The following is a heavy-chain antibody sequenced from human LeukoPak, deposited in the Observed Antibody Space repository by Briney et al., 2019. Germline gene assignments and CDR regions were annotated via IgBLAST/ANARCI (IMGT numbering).Heavy chain of an antibody. CDR2: ISGSGGTT. Sequence: GGSLRLSCAASGFTFNNYAMNWVRQAPGKELEWVSVISGSGGTTYYADSVKGRFTISRDSSKNTLYLQMNSLRAEDTAVYYCAKVSGGGLYYDGMDVWGQGTTVTVSS. D-gene: IGHD1-14*01. J-gene: IGHJ6*02. CDR1: GFTFNNYA. CDR3: AKVSGGGLYYDGMDV. V-gene: IGHV3-23*01.